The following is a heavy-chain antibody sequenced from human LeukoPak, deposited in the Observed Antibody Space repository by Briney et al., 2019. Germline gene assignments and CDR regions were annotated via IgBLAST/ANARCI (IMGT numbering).Heavy chain of an antibody. J-gene: IGHJ6*04. V-gene: IGHV3-64*01. CDR3: AGGDFWSGRVDV. D-gene: IGHD3-3*01. Sequence: GGSLRLSCAASGLTFRSYGMHWVRQAPGKGLEYVSGISTNGDSTSYANSVKGRFTISRDNSKSTLYLQMGSLRAEDMAVYYCAGGDFWSGRVDVWGKGTTVTVSS. CDR1: GLTFRSYG. CDR2: ISTNGDST.